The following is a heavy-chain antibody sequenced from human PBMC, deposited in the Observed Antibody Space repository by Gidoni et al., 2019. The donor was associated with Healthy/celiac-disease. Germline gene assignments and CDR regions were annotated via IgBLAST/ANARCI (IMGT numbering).Heavy chain of an antibody. J-gene: IGHJ6*02. Sequence: TASGFTFDDYAMHWVRQAHGKGLEWVSGISWNSGSIGYADSVKGRFTISRDNAKNSLYLQMNSLRAEDTALYYCAKGDITIVCEASMDVWGQGTTVTVSS. CDR2: ISWNSGSI. V-gene: IGHV3-9*01. CDR3: AKGDITIVCEASMDV. D-gene: IGHD3-3*01. CDR1: GFTFDDYA.